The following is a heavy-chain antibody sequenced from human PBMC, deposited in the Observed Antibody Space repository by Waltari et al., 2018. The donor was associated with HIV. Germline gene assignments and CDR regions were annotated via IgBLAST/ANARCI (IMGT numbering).Heavy chain of an antibody. CDR2: ISWHSTRI. V-gene: IGHV3-9*01. Sequence: EVQLVESGGGLVQPGRSTRLFLTASGLQFDDYAMHWVRQPPGKGLEWVSSISWHSTRITYADSVKGRFTISRDNAKKSLYLQMDSLRPEDTAFYYCSRGPMYNWFDPWGQGTLVTVSS. CDR3: SRGPMYNWFDP. CDR1: GLQFDDYA. J-gene: IGHJ5*02. D-gene: IGHD3-10*02.